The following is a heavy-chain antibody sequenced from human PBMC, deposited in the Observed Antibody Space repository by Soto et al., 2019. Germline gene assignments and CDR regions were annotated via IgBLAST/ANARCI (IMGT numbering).Heavy chain of an antibody. V-gene: IGHV3-7*05. CDR3: AAGRWMVRY. Sequence: VQLVESGGGLVQPGGSLRVSCETSGFSFSDYWMSWVRQAPGKGMEWVANIKQDGSEKNYVDSVKGRFTISRDNAKSSVYLQMNSLRGEDTAVYHCAAGRWMVRYWGLGTLVTVCS. CDR2: IKQDGSEK. J-gene: IGHJ4*02. CDR1: GFSFSDYW. D-gene: IGHD5-18*01.